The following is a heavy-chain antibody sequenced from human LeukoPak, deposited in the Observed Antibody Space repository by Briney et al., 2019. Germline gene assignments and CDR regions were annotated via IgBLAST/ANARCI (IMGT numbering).Heavy chain of an antibody. CDR1: GGSISSSNW. V-gene: IGHV4-4*02. CDR3: ARVQWFGEPCFDY. J-gene: IGHJ4*02. Sequence: SGTLSLTCAVSGGSISSSNWWSWVRQPPGKGLEWIGEIYHSGSTNYNPSLKSRVTISVDTSKNQFSLKLSSVTAADTAVYYCARVQWFGEPCFDYWGQGTLVTVSS. D-gene: IGHD3-10*01. CDR2: IYHSGST.